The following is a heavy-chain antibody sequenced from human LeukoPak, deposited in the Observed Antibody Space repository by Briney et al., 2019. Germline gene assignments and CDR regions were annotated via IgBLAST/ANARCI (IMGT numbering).Heavy chain of an antibody. CDR1: GFTFSSYG. Sequence: GGSLRLSCAASGFTFSSYGMHWVRQAPGKGLERVAVISYDGSNKYYADSVKGRFTISRDNSKNTLYLQMNSLRAEDTAVYYCAKDKVSGYTLTHYYYGMDVWGQGTTVTVSS. J-gene: IGHJ6*02. V-gene: IGHV3-30*18. D-gene: IGHD5-12*01. CDR3: AKDKVSGYTLTHYYYGMDV. CDR2: ISYDGSNK.